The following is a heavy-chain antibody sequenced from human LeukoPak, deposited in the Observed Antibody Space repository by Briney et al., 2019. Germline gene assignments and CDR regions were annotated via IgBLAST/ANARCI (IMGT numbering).Heavy chain of an antibody. D-gene: IGHD4-17*01. CDR2: IIPIFGTA. CDR3: ARDLKTTVTTRSTHYYYYMDV. J-gene: IGHJ6*03. CDR1: GGTFSSYA. V-gene: IGHV1-69*05. Sequence: SVKVSCKACGGTFSSYAISWVRQAPGQGLEWMGGIIPIFGTANYAQKFQGRVTITTDESTSTAYMELSSLRSEDTAVYYCARDLKTTVTTRSTHYYYYMDVWGKGTTVTVSS.